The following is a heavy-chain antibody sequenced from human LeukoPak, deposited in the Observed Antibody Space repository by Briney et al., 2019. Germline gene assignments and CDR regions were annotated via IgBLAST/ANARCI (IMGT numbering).Heavy chain of an antibody. CDR2: IYYSGST. Sequence: PSETLSLTCTVSGGSISSSSYYWGWTRQPPGKGLEWIGSIYYSGSTYYNPSLKSRVTISVDTSKNQFSLKLSSVTAADTAVYYCARVDYIVVVPAAIGAFDIWGQGTMVTVSS. CDR3: ARVDYIVVVPAAIGAFDI. CDR1: GGSISSSSYY. D-gene: IGHD2-2*02. J-gene: IGHJ3*02. V-gene: IGHV4-39*07.